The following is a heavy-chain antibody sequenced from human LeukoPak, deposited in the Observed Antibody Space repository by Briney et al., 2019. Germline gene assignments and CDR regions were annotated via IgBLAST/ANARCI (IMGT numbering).Heavy chain of an antibody. CDR1: GFTFTSCS. D-gene: IGHD1-26*01. Sequence: GGSLRLSCAASGFTFTSCSMNWVRQAPGKGLEWVSTISGGGGSTYYADSVKGRFTISRDNSKDTLYLQVNSLRAEDTAVYYCAKGGKWDVTPFDYWGQGTLVTVSS. CDR3: AKGGKWDVTPFDY. J-gene: IGHJ4*02. V-gene: IGHV3-23*01. CDR2: ISGGGGST.